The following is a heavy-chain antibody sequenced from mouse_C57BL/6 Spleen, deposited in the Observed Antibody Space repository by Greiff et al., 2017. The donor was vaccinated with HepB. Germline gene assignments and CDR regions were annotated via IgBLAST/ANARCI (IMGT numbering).Heavy chain of an antibody. CDR3: ARDRGKDRLCGYAD. CDR1: GYTFTGYG. V-gene: IGHV1-80*01. CDR2: IDPGAGDT. D-gene: IGHD1-1*02. J-gene: IGHJ3*01. Sequence: QVQLQQSGAELVKPGASVKLSCKASGYTFTGYGMHWVKQRPGQGLEWIGGIDPGAGDTNYNQKFKGKATLTADKSSSTAYMQLSSLTSEDSAVSVCARDRGKDRLCGYADWGQGTLVTVSA.